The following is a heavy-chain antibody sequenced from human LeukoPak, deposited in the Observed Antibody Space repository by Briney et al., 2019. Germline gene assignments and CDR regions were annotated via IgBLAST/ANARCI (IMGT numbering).Heavy chain of an antibody. V-gene: IGHV3-30*18. Sequence: GGSLRLSCAASGFTFSDYGIHWVRQAPGKGLEWVAVISYDGSNKYYADSVKGRFTISRDNSKNTLYLQMNSLRAEDTAVYYCAKGVWFGDYWGQGTLVTVSS. CDR3: AKGVWFGDY. CDR1: GFTFSDYG. D-gene: IGHD3-10*01. J-gene: IGHJ4*02. CDR2: ISYDGSNK.